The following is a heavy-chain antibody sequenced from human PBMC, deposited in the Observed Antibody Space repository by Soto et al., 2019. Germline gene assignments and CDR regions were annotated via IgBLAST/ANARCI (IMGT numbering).Heavy chain of an antibody. CDR3: AKVTTVYAFDI. D-gene: IGHD4-17*01. CDR2: ISYDGSNK. J-gene: IGHJ3*02. Sequence: QVQLVESGGGVVQPGRSLRLSCAASGFTFSSYGMHWVRQAPGKGLEWVAVISYDGSNKYYADSVKGRFTISRDNSKNTLYLQMNSLRAEDTAVYYCAKVTTVYAFDIWGQGTMVTVSS. CDR1: GFTFSSYG. V-gene: IGHV3-30*18.